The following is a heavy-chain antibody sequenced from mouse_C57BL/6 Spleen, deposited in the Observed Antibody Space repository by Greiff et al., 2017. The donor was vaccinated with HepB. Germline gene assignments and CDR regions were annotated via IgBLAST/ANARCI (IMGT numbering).Heavy chain of an antibody. CDR2: ISSGGSYT. CDR3: ARHVYYYGSSPHYFDY. V-gene: IGHV5-6*01. Sequence: EVQVVESGGDLVKPGGSLKLSCAASGFTFSSYGMSWVRQTPDKRLEWVATISSGGSYTYYPDSVKGRFTISRDNAKNTLYLQMSSLKSEDTAMYYCARHVYYYGSSPHYFDYWGQGTTLTVSS. D-gene: IGHD1-1*01. J-gene: IGHJ2*01. CDR1: GFTFSSYG.